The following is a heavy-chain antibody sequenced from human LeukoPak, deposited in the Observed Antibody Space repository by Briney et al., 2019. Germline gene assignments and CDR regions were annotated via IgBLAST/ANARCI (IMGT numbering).Heavy chain of an antibody. D-gene: IGHD3-22*01. CDR3: ARGGDYYYDSSGYGDAFDI. CDR2: IYTSGST. J-gene: IGHJ3*02. Sequence: SETLSLTCTVSGGSISSYYWSWIRQPAGKGLEWIGRIYTSGSTNYNPSLKSRVTMSVDTSKNQFSLKLSSVTAADTAVYYCARGGDYYYDSSGYGDAFDIWGQGTMVTVSS. CDR1: GGSISSYY. V-gene: IGHV4-4*07.